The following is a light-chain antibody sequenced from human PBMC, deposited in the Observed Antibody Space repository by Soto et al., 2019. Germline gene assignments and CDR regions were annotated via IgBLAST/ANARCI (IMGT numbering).Light chain of an antibody. CDR1: QTIXSW. CDR2: KAS. J-gene: IGKJ1*01. CDR3: QHYKSYSQA. Sequence: IQLTQSPSTLSGSEGDRVTITCRASQTIXSWFAWYQQKPGKAPKFLXDKASTLKSGGPSRLSGSGSGTEFTPTISSLQPDDFAGYDCQHYKSYSQAFGQGTKVDIK. V-gene: IGKV1-5*03.